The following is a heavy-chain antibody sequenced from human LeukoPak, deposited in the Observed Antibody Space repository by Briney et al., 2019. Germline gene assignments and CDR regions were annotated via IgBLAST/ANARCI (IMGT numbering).Heavy chain of an antibody. Sequence: SETLSLTCTVSGGSISSSSYYWGWIRQPPGKGLEGIGSIYYSGSTYYNPSLKSRVTISVDTSKNQFSLKLSSVTAADTAVYYCARDGSYCGGDCYRGGPFDYWGQGTLVTVSS. CDR3: ARDGSYCGGDCYRGGPFDY. CDR2: IYYSGST. D-gene: IGHD2-21*02. CDR1: GGSISSSSYY. V-gene: IGHV4-39*07. J-gene: IGHJ4*02.